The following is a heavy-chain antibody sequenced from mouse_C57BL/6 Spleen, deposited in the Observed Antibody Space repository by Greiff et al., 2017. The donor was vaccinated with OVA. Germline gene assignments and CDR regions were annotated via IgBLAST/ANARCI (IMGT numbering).Heavy chain of an antibody. CDR1: GYTFTSYW. CDR3: ARGPNYKDAMDY. CDR2: IDPSDSYT. Sequence: QVQLQQPGAELVKPGASVKLSCKASGYTFTSYWMQWVKQRAGQGLEWIGEIDPSDSYTNYNQKFKGKATLTVDTSSSTAYMQLSSLTSEDSAVYYCARGPNYKDAMDYWGQGTSVTVSS. V-gene: IGHV1-50*01. D-gene: IGHD2-12*01. J-gene: IGHJ4*01.